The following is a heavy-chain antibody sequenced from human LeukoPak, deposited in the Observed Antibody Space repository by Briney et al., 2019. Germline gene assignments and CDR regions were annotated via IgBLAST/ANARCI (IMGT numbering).Heavy chain of an antibody. CDR3: AREGYYDFWSGYYKHYSYFDY. V-gene: IGHV1-8*01. CDR1: GYTFTSYD. D-gene: IGHD3-3*01. J-gene: IGHJ4*02. Sequence: ASVKVSCKASGYTFTSYDINWVRQATGQGLEWMGWMNPNSGNTGYAQKFQGRVTMTRNTSISTAYMELSRLRSDDTAVYYCAREGYYDFWSGYYKHYSYFDYWGQGTLVTVSS. CDR2: MNPNSGNT.